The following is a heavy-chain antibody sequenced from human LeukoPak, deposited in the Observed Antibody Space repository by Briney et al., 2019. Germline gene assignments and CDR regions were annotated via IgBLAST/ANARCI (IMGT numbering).Heavy chain of an antibody. D-gene: IGHD3-22*01. CDR2: INSDGSYA. Sequence: GGSLRLSCAASEFTFSKYWMHWVRQAPGKGLVWVSRINSDGSYASYAESVKGRFTISRDNAKNSLYLQMNSLRAEDTAVYYCARVYAYYYDSSGYRNDAFDIWGQGTMVTVSS. J-gene: IGHJ3*02. V-gene: IGHV3-74*01. CDR1: EFTFSKYW. CDR3: ARVYAYYYDSSGYRNDAFDI.